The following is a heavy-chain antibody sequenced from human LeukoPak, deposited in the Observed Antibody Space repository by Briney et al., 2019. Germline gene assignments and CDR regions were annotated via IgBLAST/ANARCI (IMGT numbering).Heavy chain of an antibody. CDR1: GFTFSSYG. Sequence: GRSLRLSCAASGFTFSSYGMHWVRQAPGKGLEWVAVISYDGSNKYYADSVKGRFTISRDNSKNTLYLQMNSLRAEDTAVYYCAKEGISDYWGQGTLVTVSS. CDR2: ISYDGSNK. D-gene: IGHD6-13*01. J-gene: IGHJ4*02. V-gene: IGHV3-30*18. CDR3: AKEGISDY.